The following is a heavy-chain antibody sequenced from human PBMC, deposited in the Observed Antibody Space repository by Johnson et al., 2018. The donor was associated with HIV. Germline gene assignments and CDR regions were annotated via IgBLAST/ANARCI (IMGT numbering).Heavy chain of an antibody. J-gene: IGHJ3*01. CDR1: GFTFEDYG. CDR3: ARDKSGSYRGAFDV. D-gene: IGHD1-26*01. CDR2: INWNGAIT. Sequence: MLLVESGGGVVRPGGSLRLSCAASGFTFEDYGMSWVRQVPGKGLEWVSGINWNGAITGYAGSVKGRFIISRDNSKNSRYLQMNTLRAEDTALYYCARDKSGSYRGAFDVWGQGTMVTVSS. V-gene: IGHV3-20*04.